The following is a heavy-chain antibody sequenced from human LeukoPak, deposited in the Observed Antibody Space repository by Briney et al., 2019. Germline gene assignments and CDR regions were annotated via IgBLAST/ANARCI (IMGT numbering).Heavy chain of an antibody. CDR2: ISYDGSST. CDR1: GFTFSTYA. J-gene: IGHJ3*02. Sequence: PGRSLRLSCAASGFTFSTYAMHWVRQAPGKGLEWVAVISYDGSSTYYADSVKGRFTISRDNSKNTLYLQMNSLRAKDTAVYYCARARSSYGYGDAFDIWGQGTMVTVSS. D-gene: IGHD5-18*01. V-gene: IGHV3-30*04. CDR3: ARARSSYGYGDAFDI.